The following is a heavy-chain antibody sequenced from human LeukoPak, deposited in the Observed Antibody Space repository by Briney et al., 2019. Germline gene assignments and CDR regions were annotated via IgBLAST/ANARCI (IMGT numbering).Heavy chain of an antibody. J-gene: IGHJ6*03. CDR3: ARDRNYYGSGSYYYMDV. CDR2: IYYSGST. CDR1: GGSISSSSYY. V-gene: IGHV4-39*07. D-gene: IGHD3-10*01. Sequence: PSETLSLTCTVSGGSISSSSYYWGWIRQPPGKGLEWIGSIYYSGSTYYNPSLKSRVTISVDTSKNQFSLKLSSVTAADTAVYYCARDRNYYGSGSYYYMDVWGKGTTVTVSS.